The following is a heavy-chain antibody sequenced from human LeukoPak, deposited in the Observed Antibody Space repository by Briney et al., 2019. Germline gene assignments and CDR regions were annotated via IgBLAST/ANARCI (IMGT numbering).Heavy chain of an antibody. Sequence: SETLSLTCTVSGGSISSYYWSSIRQPPGKGLEWIGYIYYSGSTNYNPSLKSRVTISVDTSKNQFSLKLSSVTAADTAVYYCARDFVVAVAGTGGAFDIWGQGTMVTVSS. J-gene: IGHJ3*02. V-gene: IGHV4-59*01. CDR1: GGSISSYY. CDR2: IYYSGST. D-gene: IGHD6-19*01. CDR3: ARDFVVAVAGTGGAFDI.